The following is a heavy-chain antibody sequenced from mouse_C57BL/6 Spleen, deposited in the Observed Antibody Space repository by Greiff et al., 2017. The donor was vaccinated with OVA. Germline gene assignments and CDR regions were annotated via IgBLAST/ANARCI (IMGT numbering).Heavy chain of an antibody. Sequence: VKLMESGAELAKPGASVKLSCKASGYTFTSYWMHWVKQRPGQGLEWIGYINPSSGYTKYNQKFKDKATLTADKSSSTAYMQLSSLTYEDSAVYYCARPWLLRDWYFDVWGTGTTVTVSS. CDR1: GYTFTSYW. D-gene: IGHD2-3*01. CDR2: INPSSGYT. J-gene: IGHJ1*03. V-gene: IGHV1-7*01. CDR3: ARPWLLRDWYFDV.